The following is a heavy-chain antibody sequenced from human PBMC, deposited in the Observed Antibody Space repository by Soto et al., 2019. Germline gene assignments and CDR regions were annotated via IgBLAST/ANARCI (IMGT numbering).Heavy chain of an antibody. Sequence: EVQLVESGGGLVQPGGSLRLSCTASGFAFSSYEMNWVRQAPGKGPEWVSYISSSSATIHYVDSVKGRFTISRDNAKNSVYLLMNSLRAEDSAIYYCARAAGIMTRGFHGMDVWGQGTTVTVSS. J-gene: IGHJ6*02. CDR1: GFAFSSYE. D-gene: IGHD3-10*01. V-gene: IGHV3-48*03. CDR2: ISSSSATI. CDR3: ARAAGIMTRGFHGMDV.